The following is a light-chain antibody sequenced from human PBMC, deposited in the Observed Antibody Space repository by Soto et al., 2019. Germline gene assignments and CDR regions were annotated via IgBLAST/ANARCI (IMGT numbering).Light chain of an antibody. CDR2: GAS. CDR1: QSVSSN. J-gene: IGKJ2*01. V-gene: IGKV3-15*01. Sequence: EIVMTQSPATLSVSPGERATLSCRASQSVSSNLAWYQQKPGQAPRLLIYGASTRATGIPARFSGSGSGTEFTRTISSLQSEEFAVYYCQQYNNWPPPYTFGQGTKLEIK. CDR3: QQYNNWPPPYT.